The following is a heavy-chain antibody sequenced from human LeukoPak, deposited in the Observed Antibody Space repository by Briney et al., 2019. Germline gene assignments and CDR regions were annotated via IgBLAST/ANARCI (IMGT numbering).Heavy chain of an antibody. CDR2: IKQDGSEK. CDR3: TRSPWATESEVDY. CDR1: GFTFSSYW. D-gene: IGHD5-12*01. Sequence: PGGSLRLSCAASGFTFSSYWMSWVRQAPGKGLEWVANIKQDGSEKYYVDSVKGRFTISRDNAKKSLYLQMNSLRAEDTAVYYCTRSPWATESEVDYWGQGTLVTVSS. V-gene: IGHV3-7*01. J-gene: IGHJ4*02.